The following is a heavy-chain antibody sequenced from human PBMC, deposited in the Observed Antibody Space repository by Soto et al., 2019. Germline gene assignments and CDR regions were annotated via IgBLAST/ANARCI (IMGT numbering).Heavy chain of an antibody. V-gene: IGHV1-69*13. CDR2: IIPIFGTA. CDR3: ARDDGAAVVVVPAEIADYYYYGMDV. CDR1: GGTFSSYA. J-gene: IGHJ6*02. D-gene: IGHD2-2*01. Sequence: ASVKVSCKASGGTFSSYAISWVRQAPGQGLEWMGGIIPIFGTANYAQKFQGRVTITADESTSTAYMELSSLRSEDTAVYYCARDDGAAVVVVPAEIADYYYYGMDVWGQGTTVTVSS.